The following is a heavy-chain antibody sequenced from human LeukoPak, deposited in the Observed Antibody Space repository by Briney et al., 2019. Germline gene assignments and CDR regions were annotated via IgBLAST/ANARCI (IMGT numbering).Heavy chain of an antibody. V-gene: IGHV4-30-4*08. CDR1: GDSTGGNCY. Sequence: SETLSLTCSVSGDSTGGNCYWSWIRQHPRRGLEWIGYTHSSGTTFYNPSLKSRTSILMDTSNDLFSLILTSATAADTAVYFCTRNVRRVAGPSEIWGQGTMVTVSS. CDR3: TRNVRRVAGPSEI. J-gene: IGHJ3*02. D-gene: IGHD3-10*02. CDR2: THSSGTT.